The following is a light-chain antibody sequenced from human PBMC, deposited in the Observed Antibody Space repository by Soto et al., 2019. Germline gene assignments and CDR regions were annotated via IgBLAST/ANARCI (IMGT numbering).Light chain of an antibody. CDR3: CSYIGDYSFV. CDR2: DVN. V-gene: IGLV2-11*01. Sequence: QSALTQPRSVSGSPGQSVTISCTTTSFDVGHTRYVSWYRQHPGEVPKLLIFDVNKRPTGVPDRFSGSQSGNTASLSISGLQAEDEADYYCCSYIGDYSFVFGAGTKLTVL. CDR1: SFDVGHTRY. J-gene: IGLJ2*01.